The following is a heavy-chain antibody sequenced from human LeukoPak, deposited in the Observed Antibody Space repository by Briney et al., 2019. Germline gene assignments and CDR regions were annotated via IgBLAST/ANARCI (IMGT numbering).Heavy chain of an antibody. CDR3: ASIAAAGSLGAFDI. CDR1: GFTFSSYS. J-gene: IGHJ3*02. Sequence: GGSLRLSCAASGFTFSSYSMNWVRRAPGKGLEWVSSISSSSSYIYYADSVEGRFTISRDNAKNSLYLQMNSLRAEDTAVYYCASIAAAGSLGAFDIWGQGTMVTVSS. V-gene: IGHV3-21*01. CDR2: ISSSSSYI. D-gene: IGHD6-13*01.